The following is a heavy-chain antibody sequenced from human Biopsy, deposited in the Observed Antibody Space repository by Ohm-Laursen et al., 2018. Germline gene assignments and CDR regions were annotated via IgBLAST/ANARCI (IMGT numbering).Heavy chain of an antibody. V-gene: IGHV4-59*01. Sequence: SETLSLTCTVSGGSISSDYWSWIRQTPGKGLEWIGYIYYSGSTNYNPSLKSRVTISVDTSKNQFSLRLNSVTAADTAVYYCARGVGAATGFDQWGQGIPVTVSS. CDR1: GGSISSDY. CDR3: ARGVGAATGFDQ. CDR2: IYYSGST. J-gene: IGHJ4*02. D-gene: IGHD1-26*01.